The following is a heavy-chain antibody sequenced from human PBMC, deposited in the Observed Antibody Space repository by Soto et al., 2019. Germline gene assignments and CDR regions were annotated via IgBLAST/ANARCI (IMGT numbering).Heavy chain of an antibody. CDR1: GFTFSSYS. D-gene: IGHD3-22*01. CDR3: AKKRDSSTYYLGAFDI. V-gene: IGHV3-30-3*01. CDR2: ISYDGTNK. Sequence: GGSLRLSCAASGFTFSSYSIHWVRQAPGKGLDWVAVISYDGTNKYYADSVKGRFTISRDNSKNTLYLQMNSLRAEDTAVYYCAKKRDSSTYYLGAFDIWGQGTVVTVSS. J-gene: IGHJ3*02.